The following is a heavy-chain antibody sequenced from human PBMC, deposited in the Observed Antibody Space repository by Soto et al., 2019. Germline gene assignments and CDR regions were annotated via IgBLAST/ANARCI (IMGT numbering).Heavy chain of an antibody. J-gene: IGHJ4*02. CDR2: ISSSSRTI. D-gene: IGHD3-22*01. V-gene: IGHV3-48*02. CDR3: ARDPPDSSGYLYYFDY. Sequence: GGSLRLSCAASGFTFSSYSMNWVRQAPGKGLEWVSYISSSSRTIYYADSVKGRFTISRDNAKNSLYLQMNSLRDEDTAVYYCARDPPDSSGYLYYFDYWGQGTLVTVSS. CDR1: GFTFSSYS.